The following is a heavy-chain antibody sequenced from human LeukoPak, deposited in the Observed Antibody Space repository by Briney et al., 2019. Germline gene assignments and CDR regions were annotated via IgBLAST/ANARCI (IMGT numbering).Heavy chain of an antibody. D-gene: IGHD1-26*01. CDR1: GYTFTSYY. J-gene: IGHJ4*02. V-gene: IGHV1-46*01. CDR3: ARVFGRQLPDY. Sequence: ASVKVSCKASGYTFTSYYMHWVRQAPGQGLEWMGIINPSGGSTSYAQKFQGRVTMTRDMSTSTAYMEVSRLISDDTAVYYCARVFGRQLPDYWGQGTLVTVSS. CDR2: INPSGGST.